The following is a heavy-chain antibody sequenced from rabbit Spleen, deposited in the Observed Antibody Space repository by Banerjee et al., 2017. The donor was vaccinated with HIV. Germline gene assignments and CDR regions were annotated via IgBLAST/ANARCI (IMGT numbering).Heavy chain of an antibody. D-gene: IGHD4-1*01. J-gene: IGHJ4*01. CDR3: VREVAAKFNL. V-gene: IGHV1S7*01. CDR1: GFTLSSYY. Sequence: ESGGGLVKPEGSLKLSCTASGFTLSSYYMNWVRQAPGKGLEWIGYIDPVFAYTYYASWVNGRFSISRENTQNTVYLQLNSLTAADTATYFCVREVAAKFNLWGPGTLVTVS. CDR2: IDPVFAYT.